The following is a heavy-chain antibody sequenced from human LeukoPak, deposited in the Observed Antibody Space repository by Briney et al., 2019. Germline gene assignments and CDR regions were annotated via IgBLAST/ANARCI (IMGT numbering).Heavy chain of an antibody. CDR2: IYYSGST. V-gene: IGHV4-39*07. D-gene: IGHD4-11*01. CDR3: ARGPNTAGNYRAFDL. Sequence: PSETLSLTCTVSGGSISSTSYYWAWIRQPPGKGLEWIGSIYYSGSTYYNPSLKSRVIISADTSKNQLSLKLSTVTAADTAVYYCARGPNTAGNYRAFDLWGQGTKVTVSP. CDR1: GGSISSTSYY. J-gene: IGHJ3*01.